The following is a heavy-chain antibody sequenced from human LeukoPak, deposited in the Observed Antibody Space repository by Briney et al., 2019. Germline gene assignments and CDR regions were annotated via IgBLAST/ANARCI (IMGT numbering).Heavy chain of an antibody. CDR2: IYYGGST. J-gene: IGHJ4*02. CDR3: ASSSAMVKWGFDY. Sequence: SETLSLTCTVSGGSISSYDWSWIRQPPGKGLEWVGYIYYGGSTNYNPSLKSRVTISVDTSKNQFSLKLSSVTAADTAVYYCASSSAMVKWGFDYWGQGTLVTVSS. D-gene: IGHD5-18*01. CDR1: GGSISSYD. V-gene: IGHV4-59*12.